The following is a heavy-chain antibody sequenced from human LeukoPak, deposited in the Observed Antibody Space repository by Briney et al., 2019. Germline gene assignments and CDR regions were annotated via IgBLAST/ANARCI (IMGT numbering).Heavy chain of an antibody. Sequence: GGSLRLSCAASGFTFSSYSMNWVRQAPGKGLEWVSYISSSSSTIYYADSVKGRFTISRDNAKNSLYVQMNSLRAEDTAVYYCARDDTGTDHNYYGMDVWGQGTTVTVSS. CDR1: GFTFSSYS. D-gene: IGHD1/OR15-1a*01. J-gene: IGHJ6*02. CDR2: ISSSSSTI. V-gene: IGHV3-48*01. CDR3: ARDDTGTDHNYYGMDV.